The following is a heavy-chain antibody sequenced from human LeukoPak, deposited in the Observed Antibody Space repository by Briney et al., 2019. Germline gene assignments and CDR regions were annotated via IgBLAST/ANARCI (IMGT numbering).Heavy chain of an antibody. D-gene: IGHD6-19*01. CDR3: ARDPSEYSSGWSPRDY. Sequence: ASVKVSCKASGYTFTGYYMHWVRQAPGQGLEWMGWINPNSGGTNYAQKFQGRVTMTRDTSISTAYMELSRLRSDDTAVYYCARDPSEYSSGWSPRDYWGQGTQVTVSS. CDR2: INPNSGGT. CDR1: GYTFTGYY. V-gene: IGHV1-2*02. J-gene: IGHJ4*02.